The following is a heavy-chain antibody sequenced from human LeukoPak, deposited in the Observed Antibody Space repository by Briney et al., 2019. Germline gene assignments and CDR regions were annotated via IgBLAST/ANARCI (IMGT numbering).Heavy chain of an antibody. Sequence: GASVKVSCKASGGTFSSYAISWVRQAPGQGLEWMGGIILIFGTANYAQKFQGRVTITADKSTSTAYMELSSLRSEDTAVYYCARVDRGYSYGYVGVLDYWGQGTLVTVSS. CDR1: GGTFSSYA. CDR2: IILIFGTA. V-gene: IGHV1-69*06. J-gene: IGHJ4*02. CDR3: ARVDRGYSYGYVGVLDY. D-gene: IGHD5-18*01.